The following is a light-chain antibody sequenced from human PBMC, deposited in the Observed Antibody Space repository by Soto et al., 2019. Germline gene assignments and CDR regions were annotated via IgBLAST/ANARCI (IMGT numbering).Light chain of an antibody. CDR2: EVS. CDR1: SSDVGSYNF. J-gene: IGLJ1*01. V-gene: IGLV2-23*02. CDR3: CSYAGSYTYV. Sequence: QSVLTQPASVSGSPGQSITISCTGTSSDVGSYNFVSWYQQHPGKAPKLMIYEVSKRPSGVSNGLSGSKSGNTASLTISGLQAEDEADYYCCSYAGSYTYVFGTGTKVTVL.